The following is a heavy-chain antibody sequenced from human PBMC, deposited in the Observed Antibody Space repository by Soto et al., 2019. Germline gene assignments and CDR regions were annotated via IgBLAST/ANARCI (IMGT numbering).Heavy chain of an antibody. Sequence: PGGSLRLSCAASGFTFSSYAMHWVRQAPGKGLEWVAVISYDGSNKYYADSVKGRFTISRDNSKNTLYLQMNSLRAEDTAVYYCARTGVAVAQFAPFYYGMDVWGQGTTVTVSS. J-gene: IGHJ6*02. V-gene: IGHV3-30-3*01. D-gene: IGHD6-19*01. CDR1: GFTFSSYA. CDR3: ARTGVAVAQFAPFYYGMDV. CDR2: ISYDGSNK.